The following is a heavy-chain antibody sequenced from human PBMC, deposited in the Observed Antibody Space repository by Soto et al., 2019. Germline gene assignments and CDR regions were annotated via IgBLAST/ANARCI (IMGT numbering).Heavy chain of an antibody. CDR2: IISMFGTP. D-gene: IGHD2-15*01. J-gene: IGHJ4*02. V-gene: IGHV1-69*12. CDR3: ARDLGGGSEPGDY. CDR1: GATFSISV. Sequence: QVQLVQSGAELKKPGSSVKVSCRASGATFSISVFNWVRQAPGQGLEWMGGIISMFGTPNYSQKFQGRVTISADESTRTGYMELNTLRSADTAISYCARDLGGGSEPGDYWGQGTQVTVSS.